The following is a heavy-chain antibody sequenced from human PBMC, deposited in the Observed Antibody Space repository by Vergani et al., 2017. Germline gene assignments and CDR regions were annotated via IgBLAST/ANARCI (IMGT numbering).Heavy chain of an antibody. CDR1: GYTFTSYG. J-gene: IGHJ3*02. Sequence: QVQLVQSGAEVKKPGASVKVSCKASGYTFTSYGISWVRQAPGQGLEWMGWIRSYNGNTNYAQKLQGRVTMTTDKSTSTAYMELRSLRSDYTAVYYCASSGGGSYYFPYGFDIWGQGTMVTVSS. D-gene: IGHD1-26*01. CDR3: ASSGGGSYYFPYGFDI. CDR2: IRSYNGNT. V-gene: IGHV1-18*01.